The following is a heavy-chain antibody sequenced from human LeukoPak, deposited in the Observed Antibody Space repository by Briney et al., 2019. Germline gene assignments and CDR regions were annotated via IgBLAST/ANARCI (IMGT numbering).Heavy chain of an antibody. J-gene: IGHJ4*02. CDR2: IYYSGST. CDR1: GGSISSSSYY. Sequence: SETLSLTCTVSGGSISSSSYYWGWIRQPPGKGLEWIGSIYYSGSTYYNPSLRSRVTISVDTSKNQSSLKLSSVTAADTAVYYCARLGYYDSSDDYWGQGTLVTVSS. V-gene: IGHV4-39*01. D-gene: IGHD3-22*01. CDR3: ARLGYYDSSDDY.